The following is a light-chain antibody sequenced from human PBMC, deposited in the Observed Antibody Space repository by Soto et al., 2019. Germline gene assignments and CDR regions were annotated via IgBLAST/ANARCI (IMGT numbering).Light chain of an antibody. CDR1: SSNIGSYP. J-gene: IGLJ3*02. V-gene: IGLV1-44*01. CDR2: TAT. CDR3: AAWDESLSGWV. Sequence: QSVLTQPPSASATPGQRVAISCSGSSSNIGSYPVNWYQQLPGTAPKLLIHTATQRPSGVPDRFSGSKSGTSASLAISGLQSEDEADYYCAAWDESLSGWVFGGRTKVTVL.